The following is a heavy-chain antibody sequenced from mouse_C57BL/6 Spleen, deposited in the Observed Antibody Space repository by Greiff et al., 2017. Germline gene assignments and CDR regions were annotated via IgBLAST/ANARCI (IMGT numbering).Heavy chain of an antibody. CDR2: IDPETGGT. J-gene: IGHJ1*03. Sequence: QVQLQQSGAELVRPGASVTLSCTASGYTFTDYEMHWVKQTPVHGLEWIGAIDPETGGTAYNQKFKGKAILTADKSSTTAYMELRSLTSEDSAVYYCTRNYSNCYWYFDVWGTGTTVTVSA. CDR1: GYTFTDYE. D-gene: IGHD2-5*01. V-gene: IGHV1-15*01. CDR3: TRNYSNCYWYFDV.